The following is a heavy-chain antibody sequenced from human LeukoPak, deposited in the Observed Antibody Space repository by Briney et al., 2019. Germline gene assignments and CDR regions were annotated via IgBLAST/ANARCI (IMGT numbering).Heavy chain of an antibody. D-gene: IGHD4-17*01. Sequence: GGSLRLSCAASGFTFSSYWMSWVRQAPGKGLEWVANIKQDGSEKYYVDSVKGRFTISRDNAKNSLYLQMNSLRAEDTAVYYCAKDLDYGDYPNAFDIWGQGTMVTVSS. CDR3: AKDLDYGDYPNAFDI. J-gene: IGHJ3*02. V-gene: IGHV3-7*01. CDR1: GFTFSSYW. CDR2: IKQDGSEK.